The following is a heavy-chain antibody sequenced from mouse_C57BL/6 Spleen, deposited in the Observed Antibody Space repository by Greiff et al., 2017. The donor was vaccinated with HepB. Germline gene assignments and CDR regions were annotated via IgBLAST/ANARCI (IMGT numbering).Heavy chain of an antibody. Sequence: EVKLVESGGDLVKPGGSLKLSCAASGFTFSSYGMSWVRQTPDKRLEWVATISSGGSYTYYPDSVKGRFTISRDNAKNTLYLQMSSLKSEDTAMYYCGAYYFDYWGQGTTLTVSS. CDR1: GFTFSSYG. J-gene: IGHJ2*01. V-gene: IGHV5-6*01. CDR2: ISSGGSYT. CDR3: GAYYFDY.